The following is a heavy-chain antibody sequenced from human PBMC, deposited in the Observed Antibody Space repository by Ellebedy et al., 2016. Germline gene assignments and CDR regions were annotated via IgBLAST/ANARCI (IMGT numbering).Heavy chain of an antibody. D-gene: IGHD6-19*01. Sequence: GGSLRLXXAASGFTFSSYSMSWVRQAPGKGLEWVGRIKSKTDGGATDYAAPVKGRFTISRDDSKNTLYLQMNSLKTEDTAVYYCTTYSFSSGWCWGQGTLVTVSS. CDR1: GFTFSSYS. J-gene: IGHJ4*02. V-gene: IGHV3-15*01. CDR2: IKSKTDGGAT. CDR3: TTYSFSSGWC.